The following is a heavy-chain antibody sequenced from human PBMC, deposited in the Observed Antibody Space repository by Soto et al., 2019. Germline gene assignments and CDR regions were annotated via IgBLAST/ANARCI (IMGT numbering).Heavy chain of an antibody. V-gene: IGHV3-53*01. CDR1: GFTVSMNY. D-gene: IGHD6-6*01. CDR3: ARVFSSSSPYYFDY. J-gene: IGHJ4*02. Sequence: PGGSLRLSCAASGFTVSMNYMGWVRQAPGKGPEWVSVIYSGGHTYYAGSVKGRFTISRDNSKNTLYLQMNSLRAEDTAVYFCARVFSSSSPYYFDYWGPGTLVTVSS. CDR2: IYSGGHT.